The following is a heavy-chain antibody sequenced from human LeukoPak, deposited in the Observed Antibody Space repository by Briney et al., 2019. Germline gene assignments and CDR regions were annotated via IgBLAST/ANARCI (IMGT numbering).Heavy chain of an antibody. Sequence: GGSLRLSCAASGFTFSRCAMSWVRQAPGKGLEWVSAISGSGGSTYYADSVKGRFTISRDNAKNSLYLQMNSLRAEDTAVYYCARVHGSGSYYNTDDYWGQGTLVTVSS. CDR2: ISGSGGST. CDR3: ARVHGSGSYYNTDDY. J-gene: IGHJ4*02. V-gene: IGHV3-23*01. D-gene: IGHD3-10*01. CDR1: GFTFSRCA.